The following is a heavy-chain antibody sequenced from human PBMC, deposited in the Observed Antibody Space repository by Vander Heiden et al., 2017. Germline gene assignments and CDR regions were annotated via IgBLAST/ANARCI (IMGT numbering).Heavy chain of an antibody. J-gene: IGHJ4*02. CDR3: ARVARFAGSYYNYFDT. D-gene: IGHD1-26*01. CDR1: GYTFTTYA. Sequence: QGQVVQSGAEVKKPGASVRVSCKASGYTFTTYAINWVRQASGQGLEWMGWMDPKTGETGYEQRFQGRVTMTRNISRSTAYMELSGLRSEDTAVYFCARVARFAGSYYNYFDTWGQGSLVTVSS. CDR2: MDPKTGET. V-gene: IGHV1-8*01.